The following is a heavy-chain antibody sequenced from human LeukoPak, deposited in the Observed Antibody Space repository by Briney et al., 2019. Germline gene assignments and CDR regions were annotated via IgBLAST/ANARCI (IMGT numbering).Heavy chain of an antibody. Sequence: AASVKVSCKASGYTFTGYYMHWVRQAPGQGLEWMGWINPNSGGTNYAQKFQGRVTMTRDTSISTAYMELSRLRSDDTAVYYCARAIVVLAAGPTTSIVIRQNWFDPWGQGTLVTVSS. CDR1: GYTFTGYY. CDR3: ARAIVVLAAGPTTSIVIRQNWFDP. CDR2: INPNSGGT. J-gene: IGHJ5*02. D-gene: IGHD2-2*01. V-gene: IGHV1-2*02.